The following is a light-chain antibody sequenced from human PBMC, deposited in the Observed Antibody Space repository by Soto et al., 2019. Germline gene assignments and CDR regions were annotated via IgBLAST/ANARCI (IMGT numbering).Light chain of an antibody. CDR1: QDISNY. CDR2: DAS. Sequence: DIQMTQSRSSLSASVGDRVTITCQASQDISNYLNWYQQKPGKAPKLLIYDASNLETGVPSRFSGSGSGTDFTFTISSLQPEDIATYYCQQCDNLPLTFGGGTKVDIK. CDR3: QQCDNLPLT. V-gene: IGKV1-33*01. J-gene: IGKJ4*01.